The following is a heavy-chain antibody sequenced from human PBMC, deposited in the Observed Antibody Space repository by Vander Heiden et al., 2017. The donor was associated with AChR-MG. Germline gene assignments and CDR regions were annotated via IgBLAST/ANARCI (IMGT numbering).Heavy chain of an antibody. Sequence: QVQLVESGGGVVQPGRSLRLSCAPSGFTFSSYGMHWVRQAPGKGLEWVAVRWYDGSNKYYADSVKGRFTISRDNSKNTLYLQMNSLRAEDTAVYYCARSRGGLLSFFDYWGQGTLVTVSS. CDR3: ARSRGGLLSFFDY. CDR1: GFTFSSYG. J-gene: IGHJ4*02. D-gene: IGHD3-10*01. V-gene: IGHV3-33*01. CDR2: RWYDGSNK.